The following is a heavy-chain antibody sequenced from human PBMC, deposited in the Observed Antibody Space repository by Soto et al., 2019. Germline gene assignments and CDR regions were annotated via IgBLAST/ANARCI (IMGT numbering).Heavy chain of an antibody. J-gene: IGHJ4*02. Sequence: QLQLQESGSGLVKPSQTLSLTCAVSGGSISSGGYSWSWIRQPPGKGLEWIGYIYHSGSTYYNPSIMRRLTILVDRSKNQFSLGLCSVTPAHTPVLYCSRGEVVALGYSGQGTLVTVSS. V-gene: IGHV4-30-2*01. CDR3: SRGEVVALGY. CDR2: IYHSGST. D-gene: IGHD2-15*01. CDR1: GGSISSGGYS.